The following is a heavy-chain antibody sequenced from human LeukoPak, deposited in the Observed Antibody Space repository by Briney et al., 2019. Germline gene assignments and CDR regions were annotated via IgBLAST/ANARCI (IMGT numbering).Heavy chain of an antibody. CDR3: ARDGVGYCSGGSCYTFDY. V-gene: IGHV3-48*01. CDR1: GFTFSSYT. CDR2: ISSGSSTI. J-gene: IGHJ4*02. Sequence: TGGSLRLSCAASGFTFSSYTMNWVRQAPGKGLEWISHISSGSSTIYYADSVKGRFTVSRDNAKNSLYLQMNSLRAEDTAVYYCARDGVGYCSGGSCYTFDYWGQGTLVTVSP. D-gene: IGHD2-15*01.